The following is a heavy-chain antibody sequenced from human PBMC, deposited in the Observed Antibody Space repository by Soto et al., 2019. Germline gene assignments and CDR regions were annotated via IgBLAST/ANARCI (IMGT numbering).Heavy chain of an antibody. V-gene: IGHV1-69*13. J-gene: IGHJ3*02. CDR3: ARDRRAVAGAFDI. CDR1: GGTFSSYA. D-gene: IGHD6-19*01. CDR2: IIPIFGTA. Sequence: SVKVSCKASGGTFSSYAISWVRQAPGQGLEWMGGIIPIFGTANYAQKFQGRVTITADESTSTAYMELSSLRSEDTAVYYCARDRRAVAGAFDIWGQGTMVTVSS.